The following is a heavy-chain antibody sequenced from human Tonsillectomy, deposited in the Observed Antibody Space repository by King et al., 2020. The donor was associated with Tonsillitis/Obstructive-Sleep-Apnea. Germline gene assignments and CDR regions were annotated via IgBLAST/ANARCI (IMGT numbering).Heavy chain of an antibody. J-gene: IGHJ4*02. CDR2: IYHSGST. CDR1: GGSISSSNW. V-gene: IGHV4-4*02. CDR3: ARDRYYGDYKFDY. Sequence: VQLQESGPGLVKPSGTLSLTCAVSGGSISSSNWWSWVRQPPGKGLEWVGEIYHSGSTNYNPSLKSRVTISVDKSKNQFSLKLSPVTAADTAVYYCARDRYYGDYKFDYWGQGTLVTVSS. D-gene: IGHD4-17*01.